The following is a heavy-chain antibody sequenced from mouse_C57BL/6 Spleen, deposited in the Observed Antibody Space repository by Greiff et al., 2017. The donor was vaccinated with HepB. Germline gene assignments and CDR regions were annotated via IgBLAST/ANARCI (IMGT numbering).Heavy chain of an antibody. V-gene: IGHV5-17*01. CDR1: GFTFSDYG. J-gene: IGHJ2*01. Sequence: EVNVVESGGGLVKPGGSLKLSCAASGFTFSDYGMHWVRQAPEKGLEWVAYISSGSSNIYYADTVKGRFTISRDNAKNTLFLQMTSLRSADTAMYYCAWPKRFTTVVAPFDYWGQGTTLTVSS. CDR2: ISSGSSNI. CDR3: AWPKRFTTVVAPFDY. D-gene: IGHD1-1*01.